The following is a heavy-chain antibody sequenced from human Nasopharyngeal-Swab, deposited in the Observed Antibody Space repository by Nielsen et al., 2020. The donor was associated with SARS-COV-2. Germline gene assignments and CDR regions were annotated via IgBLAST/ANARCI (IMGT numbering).Heavy chain of an antibody. D-gene: IGHD4-17*01. Sequence: SETLSLTCTVSGGSITSYYWSWIRQPPGKGLEWIEYIYYSGSTNYNPSLKSRVTISVDTSKNQFSLKLSSVTAADTAVYYCAREDYGDYEFWFDPWGQGTLVTVSS. CDR3: AREDYGDYEFWFDP. V-gene: IGHV4-59*01. CDR2: IYYSGST. J-gene: IGHJ5*02. CDR1: GGSITSYY.